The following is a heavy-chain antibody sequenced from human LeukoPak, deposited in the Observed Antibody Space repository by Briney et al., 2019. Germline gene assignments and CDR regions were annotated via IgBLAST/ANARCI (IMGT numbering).Heavy chain of an antibody. D-gene: IGHD2-2*01. V-gene: IGHV3-23*01. CDR1: GFTFSSYA. CDR3: ARDASALY. J-gene: IGHJ4*02. CDR2: ISGSGGST. Sequence: GGSLRLSCAASGFTFSSYAMSWVRQAPGKGLEWVSAISGSGGSTYSADSVKGRFTISRDNARDSLYLQMNSLRDDDTSVYFCARDASALYWGRGTLVTVSS.